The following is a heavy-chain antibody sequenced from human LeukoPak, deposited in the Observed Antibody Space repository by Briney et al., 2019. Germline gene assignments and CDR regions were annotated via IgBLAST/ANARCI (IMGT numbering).Heavy chain of an antibody. D-gene: IGHD4-11*01. V-gene: IGHV1-2*02. CDR3: AGTNDYSNPHFDY. J-gene: IGHJ4*02. Sequence: ASVKVSCKASGYTFTGYYTHWVRQAPGQGLEWMGWINPNSGGTNYAQKFQGRATMTRDTSISTAYMELSRLRSDDTAVYYCAGTNDYSNPHFDYWGQGTLVTVSS. CDR2: INPNSGGT. CDR1: GYTFTGYY.